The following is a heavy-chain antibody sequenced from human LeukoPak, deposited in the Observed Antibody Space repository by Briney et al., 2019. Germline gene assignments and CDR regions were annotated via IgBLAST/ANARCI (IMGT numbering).Heavy chain of an antibody. CDR3: ARVRDGYNDAFDI. V-gene: IGHV1-2*02. J-gene: IGHJ3*02. Sequence: ASVKVSCKASGYTFTGYYMHSVRQAPGQGLEWMGWINPNSGGTIYAQKFQGRVTMTRDTSTSTVYMELSSLRSEDAAVYYCARVRDGYNDAFDIWGQGTMVTVSS. D-gene: IGHD5-24*01. CDR1: GYTFTGYY. CDR2: INPNSGGT.